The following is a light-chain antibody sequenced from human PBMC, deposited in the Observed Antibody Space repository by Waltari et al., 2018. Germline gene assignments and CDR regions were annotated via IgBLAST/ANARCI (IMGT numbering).Light chain of an antibody. CDR2: MGS. J-gene: IGKJ4*01. Sequence: DIVMTQSPLSLPVTPGEPASIPCRSRQSLLHGDGRNFLDWYLQKPGQSPQLLIYMGSNRASGVPDRFSGSGSGTYFTLKISRVEAEDVGVYYCMQARQPPYTFGGGTKVEIK. CDR1: QSLLHGDGRNF. V-gene: IGKV2-28*01. CDR3: MQARQPPYT.